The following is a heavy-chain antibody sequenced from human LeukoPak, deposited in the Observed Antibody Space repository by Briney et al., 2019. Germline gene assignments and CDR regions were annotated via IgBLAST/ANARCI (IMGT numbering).Heavy chain of an antibody. Sequence: GGALRLSCAASGFTLSSYWMSWVRQAPGKGLEWVANINQDGSEKYYVDSVKGRFTISRDDAKNSVNLQMNSLRAEDTAVYYCARDGIDYWGQGTLVTVSS. CDR3: ARDGIDY. CDR2: INQDGSEK. V-gene: IGHV3-7*04. D-gene: IGHD1-26*01. CDR1: GFTLSSYW. J-gene: IGHJ4*02.